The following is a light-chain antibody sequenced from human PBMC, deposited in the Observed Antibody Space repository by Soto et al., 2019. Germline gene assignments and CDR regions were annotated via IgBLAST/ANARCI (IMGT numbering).Light chain of an antibody. J-gene: IGLJ2*01. CDR1: SGHRTYA. Sequence: QLVLTQSPSASASLGASVKLTCILSSGHRTYAIAWQQQQPGKGPRYLMRVNSDGTHTKGDGIPDRLSGSSSGTERYLTISSLQSEDEADYYCQTWVTGSFVVFGGGTKLTVL. CDR3: QTWVTGSFVV. V-gene: IGLV4-69*01. CDR2: VNSDGTH.